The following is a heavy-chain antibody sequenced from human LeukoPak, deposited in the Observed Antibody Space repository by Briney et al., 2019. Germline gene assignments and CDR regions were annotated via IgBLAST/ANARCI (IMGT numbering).Heavy chain of an antibody. Sequence: GGSLRLPCAASGFTFSSYWMSWVRQAPGKGLEWVANIKQDGSEKYYVDSVKGRFTISRDNAKNSLYLQMNSLRAEDTAVYYCARTDRDPFTIFGVVGPFDYWGQGTLVTVSS. CDR1: GFTFSSYW. J-gene: IGHJ4*02. V-gene: IGHV3-7*01. D-gene: IGHD3-3*01. CDR2: IKQDGSEK. CDR3: ARTDRDPFTIFGVVGPFDY.